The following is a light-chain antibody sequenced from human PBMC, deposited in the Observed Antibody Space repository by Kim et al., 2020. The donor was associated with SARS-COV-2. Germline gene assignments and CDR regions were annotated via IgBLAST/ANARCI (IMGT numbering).Light chain of an antibody. CDR1: QSISTY. CDR3: QQSYTTPRT. Sequence: SACVGDSVTITCRARQSISTYLKWYEQKPEKAPKLQIYAASSLQSGVPSRFRGSGSGTEFTLTKSSVQPEVCATYYCQQSYTTPRTFGQGTKLEIK. V-gene: IGKV1-39*01. J-gene: IGKJ2*02. CDR2: AAS.